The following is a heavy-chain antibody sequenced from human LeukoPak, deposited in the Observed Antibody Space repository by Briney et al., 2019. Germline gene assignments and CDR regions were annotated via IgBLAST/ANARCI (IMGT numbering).Heavy chain of an antibody. D-gene: IGHD3-10*01. J-gene: IGHJ4*02. CDR1: GFTVSSNY. CDR3: ARASRRRFGSGSYPYFDY. CDR2: IYSGGST. Sequence: PGGSLRLSCAASGFTVSSNYMSRVRQAPGKGLEWVSVIYSGGSTYYADSVKGRFTISRDNSKNTLYLQMNSLRAEDTAVYYCARASRRRFGSGSYPYFDYWGQGTLVTVSS. V-gene: IGHV3-53*01.